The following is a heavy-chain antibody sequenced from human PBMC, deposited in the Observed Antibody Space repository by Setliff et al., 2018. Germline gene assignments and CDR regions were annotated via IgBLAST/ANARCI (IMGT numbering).Heavy chain of an antibody. CDR3: ARHIWGAKMQLPHDVFDI. D-gene: IGHD2-2*01. J-gene: IGHJ3*02. CDR2: MYHSGST. V-gene: IGHV4-39*01. CDR1: GGSISRSSYY. Sequence: SLPCTVSGGSISRSSYYWGWIRQPPGKGLEWIGSMYHSGSTYYSPSLESRVTISVDMSKNHLSLKLSSVTAADTAVYYCARHIWGAKMQLPHDVFDIWGQGTMVTVSS.